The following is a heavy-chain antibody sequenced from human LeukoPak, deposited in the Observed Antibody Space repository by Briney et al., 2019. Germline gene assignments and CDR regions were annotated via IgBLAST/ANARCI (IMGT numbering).Heavy chain of an antibody. J-gene: IGHJ1*01. Sequence: GGSLRLSCAASGFIFNTYAMNWVRQAPGKGLEGLAVISYDGSNKYFADSVEGRLVVSRDNSNNTLYLHMNTLRPDDTGIYYCAAYHASGTFGYFQHWGQGTLVTVSS. D-gene: IGHD1-7*01. CDR2: ISYDGSNK. CDR1: GFIFNTYA. CDR3: AAYHASGTFGYFQH. V-gene: IGHV3-30*03.